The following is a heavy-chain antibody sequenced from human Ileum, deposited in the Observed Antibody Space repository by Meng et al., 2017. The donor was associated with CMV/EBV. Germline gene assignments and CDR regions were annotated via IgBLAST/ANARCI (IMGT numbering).Heavy chain of an antibody. V-gene: IGHV3-30-3*01. D-gene: IGHD3-22*01. CDR1: GFTFSSYA. J-gene: IGHJ3*02. Sequence: GGSLRLSCAASGFTFSSYAMHWVRQAPGKGLEWVAVISYDGSNKYYADSVKGRFTISRDNSKNTLYLQMNSLRAEDTAVYYCARVQNYYDSSGYYPLGDAFDIWGQGTMVTVSS. CDR3: ARVQNYYDSSGYYPLGDAFDI. CDR2: ISYDGSNK.